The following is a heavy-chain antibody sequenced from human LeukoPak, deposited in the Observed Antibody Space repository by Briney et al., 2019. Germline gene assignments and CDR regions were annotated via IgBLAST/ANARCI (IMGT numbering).Heavy chain of an antibody. D-gene: IGHD3-22*01. CDR2: IYYSGST. V-gene: IGHV4-30-4*07. CDR3: ARDRNTYYYDSSGPYFDY. Sequence: SETLSLTCAVSGGSISSGGYSWSWIRQPPGKGLEWIGYIYYSGSTYYNPSLKSRVTISVDTSKNQFSLKLSSVTAADTAVYYCARDRNTYYYDSSGPYFDYWGQGTLVTVSS. J-gene: IGHJ4*02. CDR1: GGSISSGGYS.